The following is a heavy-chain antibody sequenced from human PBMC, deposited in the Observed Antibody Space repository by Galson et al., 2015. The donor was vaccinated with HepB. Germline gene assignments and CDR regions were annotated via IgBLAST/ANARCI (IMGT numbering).Heavy chain of an antibody. V-gene: IGHV3-48*01. CDR3: AREGYDFWSGYYLGY. Sequence: SLRLSCAASGFTFSSYSMNWVRQAPGKGLEWVSYISSSSSTIHYADSVKGRFTISRDNAKNSLYLQMNSLRAEDTAVYYCAREGYDFWSGYYLGYWGQGTLVTVSS. CDR1: GFTFSSYS. CDR2: ISSSSSTI. D-gene: IGHD3-3*01. J-gene: IGHJ4*02.